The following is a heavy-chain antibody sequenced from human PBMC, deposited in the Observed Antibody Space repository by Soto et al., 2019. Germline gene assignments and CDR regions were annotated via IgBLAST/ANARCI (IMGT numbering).Heavy chain of an antibody. J-gene: IGHJ4*02. Sequence: PGGSLRLSCAASVFTFSSYGIHWVRQAPGKGLEWVAVIWYDGSNKYYADSVKGRFTISRDNSKNTLYLQMNSLRAEDTAVYYCARDLSRNYYDSSGYPEGYFDYWGQGTLVTVSS. D-gene: IGHD3-22*01. CDR1: VFTFSSYG. V-gene: IGHV3-33*01. CDR3: ARDLSRNYYDSSGYPEGYFDY. CDR2: IWYDGSNK.